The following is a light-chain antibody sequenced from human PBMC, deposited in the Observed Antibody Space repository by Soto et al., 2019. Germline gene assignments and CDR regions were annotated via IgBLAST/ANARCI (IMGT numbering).Light chain of an antibody. CDR2: KAS. CDR1: HTISSW. CDR3: QHYNSYSEA. V-gene: IGKV1-5*03. Sequence: VQMTQSPSTLSGSVGDRVTITCPASHTISSWLAWYQQKPGKAPKLLIYKASTLKCGVPSRFSGSGSGTEFTLTISSLQPDDVATYYCQHYNSYSEAFAQGTKVDI. J-gene: IGKJ1*01.